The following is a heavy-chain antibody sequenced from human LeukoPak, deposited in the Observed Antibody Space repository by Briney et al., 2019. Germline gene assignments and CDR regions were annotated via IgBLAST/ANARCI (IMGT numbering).Heavy chain of an antibody. Sequence: GGSLRLSCAASGFTFGSYWLSWVRQAPGKGLEWVANIKQDGSEKYYVDSVKGRFTISRDNAKNSLFLQMIGLRAEDTAVYYCARNYDYYDSSGYSYHFCFDYWGQGTLVTVSS. V-gene: IGHV3-7*01. D-gene: IGHD3-22*01. CDR3: ARNYDYYDSSGYSYHFCFDY. J-gene: IGHJ4*02. CDR2: IKQDGSEK. CDR1: GFTFGSYW.